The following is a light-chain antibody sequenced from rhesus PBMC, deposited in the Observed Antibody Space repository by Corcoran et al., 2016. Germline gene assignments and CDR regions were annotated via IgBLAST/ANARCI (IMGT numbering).Light chain of an antibody. CDR3: QQETDWPLT. V-gene: IGKV3-35*01. J-gene: IGKJ4*01. CDR2: DAS. CDR1: QRVSSN. Sequence: EVVMTQSPVTLSLSPGERATLSCRASQRVSSNVAWFHQKPGQPPRLLIQDASDRATGIPDRFSGSGSGTDVTLTINGLEPKDVGVYFCQQETDWPLTFGGGTKVEIK.